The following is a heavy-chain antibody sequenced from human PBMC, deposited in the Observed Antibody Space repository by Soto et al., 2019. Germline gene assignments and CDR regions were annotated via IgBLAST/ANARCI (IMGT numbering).Heavy chain of an antibody. CDR2: ISSSGTTI. Sequence: EVQLVESGGGLVQPGGSLRLSCAASGFSFSNYEMNWVRQAPGKGLEWVSYISSSGTTIYYADSVKGRFTISRDNAQNSLYLQMNSLRAEDTAVYYCARGEGAPYWYFGLWGRGTLVTVSS. V-gene: IGHV3-48*03. J-gene: IGHJ2*01. CDR1: GFSFSNYE. CDR3: ARGEGAPYWYFGL. D-gene: IGHD3-16*01.